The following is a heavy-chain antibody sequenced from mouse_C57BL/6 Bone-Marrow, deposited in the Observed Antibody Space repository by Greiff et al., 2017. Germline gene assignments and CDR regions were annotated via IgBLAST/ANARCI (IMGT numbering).Heavy chain of an antibody. CDR3: ARHPTATVVARYY. V-gene: IGHV1-9*01. D-gene: IGHD1-1*01. CDR1: GYTFTGYW. Sequence: VQLQQSGAELMKPGASVTLSCKATGYTFTGYWIEWVKQRPGHGLEWIGEILPGGGSTNYNEKFKGKATFTADTSSNTAYMQLRRLPPEDSAISVCARHPTATVVARYYWGQGTTLPVS. J-gene: IGHJ2*01. CDR2: ILPGGGST.